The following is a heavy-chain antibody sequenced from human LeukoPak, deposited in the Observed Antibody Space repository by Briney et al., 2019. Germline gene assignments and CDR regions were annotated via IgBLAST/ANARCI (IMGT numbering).Heavy chain of an antibody. CDR3: ARGPSSNWSGLDF. Sequence: GGSLRLSCAASGFSFSGHWMHWARQLPGKGLVWVSRISPTGSTTSYADSVKGRFTVSRGNAKNTLYLQVNNLRAEDTAVYYCARGPSSNWSGLDFWGQGTLLTVSS. CDR1: GFSFSGHW. D-gene: IGHD6-13*01. J-gene: IGHJ4*02. CDR2: ISPTGSTT. V-gene: IGHV3-74*01.